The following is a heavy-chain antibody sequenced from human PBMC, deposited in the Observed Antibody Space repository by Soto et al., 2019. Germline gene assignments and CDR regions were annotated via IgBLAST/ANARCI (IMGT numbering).Heavy chain of an antibody. Sequence: EVQLVESGGGLVQPGGSLRLSCAAAGFTFSSYAMHWFRQAPGKGLEYVSAISSNEGSTDYANSGTGRFTISRDNSKNTLYLQMGSLRTEDMAVYYCARGGLYIAVAGRTFDYWGQGTMVTVSS. CDR1: GFTFSSYA. V-gene: IGHV3-64*01. CDR2: ISSNEGST. J-gene: IGHJ4*02. CDR3: ARGGLYIAVAGRTFDY. D-gene: IGHD6-19*01.